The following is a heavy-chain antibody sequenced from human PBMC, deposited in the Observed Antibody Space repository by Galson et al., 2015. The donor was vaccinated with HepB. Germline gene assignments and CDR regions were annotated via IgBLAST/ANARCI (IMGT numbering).Heavy chain of an antibody. CDR2: ISYDGSNK. D-gene: IGHD3-22*01. CDR3: SKDKAYDRSGYLDY. Sequence: SLRLSCAASGFTFSSYGMHWVRQAPGKGLEWVAVISYDGSNKYYADSVKGRVTISIDNSKNTLYLQMNSLRAEDTAVYYCSKDKAYDRSGYLDYWGQGTLVTVSS. CDR1: GFTFSSYG. V-gene: IGHV3-30*18. J-gene: IGHJ4*02.